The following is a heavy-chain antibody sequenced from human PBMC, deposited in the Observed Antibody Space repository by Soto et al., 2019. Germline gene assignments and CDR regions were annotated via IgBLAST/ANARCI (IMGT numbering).Heavy chain of an antibody. CDR1: GYTFSNYA. J-gene: IGHJ3*01. CDR2: IRGNGDGT. D-gene: IGHD3-10*01. CDR3: AAAWAGTFDL. Sequence: VQLLESGGGLVPPGGSLRLSCAASGYTFSNYAMSWVRQAPGKGLEWVSTIRGNGDGTYYADSVKGRFTISRDNSKNTLSLQMNSLRVEDTALYYCAAAWAGTFDLWGQGTMVTVSS. V-gene: IGHV3-23*01.